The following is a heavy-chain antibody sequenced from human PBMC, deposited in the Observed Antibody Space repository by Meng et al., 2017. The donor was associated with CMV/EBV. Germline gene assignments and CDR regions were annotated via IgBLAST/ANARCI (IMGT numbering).Heavy chain of an antibody. V-gene: IGHV4-34*01. D-gene: IGHD6-13*01. J-gene: IGHJ4*02. CDR2: INHSGST. Sequence: GSLRLSCAVYGGSFSGYYWSWIHQPPGKGLEWIGEINHSGSTNYNPSLKSRVTISVDTSKNQFSLKLSSVTAADTAVYYCARGTEQLDIDYWGQGTLVTVSS. CDR1: GGSFSGYY. CDR3: ARGTEQLDIDY.